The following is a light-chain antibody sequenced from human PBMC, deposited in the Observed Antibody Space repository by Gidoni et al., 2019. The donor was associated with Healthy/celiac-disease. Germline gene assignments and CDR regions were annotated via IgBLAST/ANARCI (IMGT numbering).Light chain of an antibody. CDR2: EGS. J-gene: IGLJ2*01. CDR1: SSDVGSYNL. CDR3: CSYAGSDVV. Sequence: QPASVSGSPGQSITISCTGTSSDVGSYNLVSWYQQHQGKAPKLMIYEGSKRPSGVSNRFSGSKSGNTASLTISGLQAEDEADYYCCSYAGSDVVFGGGTKLTVL. V-gene: IGLV2-23*01.